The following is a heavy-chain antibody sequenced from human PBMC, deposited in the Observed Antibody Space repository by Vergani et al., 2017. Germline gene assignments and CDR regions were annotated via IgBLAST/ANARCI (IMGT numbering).Heavy chain of an antibody. Sequence: QVQLVQSGAEVKKPGASVKVSCKASGGTFSSYAISWVRQAPGQGLEWMGGIIPIFGTANYAQKFQGRVTITADKSTSTAYMELSSLRSEDTAVYYCAGSGTGTTSFYYYGMDVWGQGTTVTVSS. V-gene: IGHV1-69*06. D-gene: IGHD1-7*01. CDR3: AGSGTGTTSFYYYGMDV. CDR2: IIPIFGTA. CDR1: GGTFSSYA. J-gene: IGHJ6*02.